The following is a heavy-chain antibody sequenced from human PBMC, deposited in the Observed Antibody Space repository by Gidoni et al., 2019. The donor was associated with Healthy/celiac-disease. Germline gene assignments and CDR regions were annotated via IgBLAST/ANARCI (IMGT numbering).Heavy chain of an antibody. D-gene: IGHD1-26*01. CDR1: GYTFTSYY. CDR2: INPSGGST. J-gene: IGHJ6*03. Sequence: QVQLVQSGAEVKKPGASVKVSCKASGYTFTSYYMHWVRQAPGQGLEWMGIINPSGGSTSYAQKFQGRVTMTRDTSTSTVYMELSSLRSEDTAVYYCARESSGSRHYYYMDVWGKGTTVTVSS. CDR3: ARESSGSRHYYYMDV. V-gene: IGHV1-46*01.